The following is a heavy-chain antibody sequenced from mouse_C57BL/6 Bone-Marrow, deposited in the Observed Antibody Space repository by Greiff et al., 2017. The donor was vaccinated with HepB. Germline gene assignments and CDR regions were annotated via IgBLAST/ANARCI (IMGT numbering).Heavy chain of an antibody. J-gene: IGHJ4*01. V-gene: IGHV5-4*01. CDR1: GFTFSSYA. CDR2: ISAGGSYT. CDR3: ARSDGDYAMDY. Sequence: EVHLVESGGGLVKPGGSLKLSCAASGFTFSSYAMSWVRQTPEKRLEWVATISAGGSYTYYPDNVKGRFTISRDNAKNNLYLQMSHLKSEDTAMYYCARSDGDYAMDYWGQGTSVTVSS. D-gene: IGHD2-3*01.